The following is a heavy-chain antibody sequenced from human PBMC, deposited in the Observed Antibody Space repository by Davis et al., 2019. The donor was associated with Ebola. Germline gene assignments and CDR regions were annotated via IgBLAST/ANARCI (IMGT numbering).Heavy chain of an antibody. V-gene: IGHV1-18*01. CDR3: ARDIVAKWELRNAVEI. CDR2: ISDYNGNT. Sequence: AASVKVSCRASGYTFTSYGISWVRQAPGQGLEWMGWISDYNGNTNYAQKLQGRVTMTTDTSTSTAYMELRSLRSDDTAVYYCARDIVAKWELRNAVEIWGQGTMVTVSS. CDR1: GYTFTSYG. J-gene: IGHJ3*02. D-gene: IGHD1-26*01.